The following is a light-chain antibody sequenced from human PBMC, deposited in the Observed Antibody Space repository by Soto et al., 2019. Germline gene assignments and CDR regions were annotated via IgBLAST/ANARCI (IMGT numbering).Light chain of an antibody. J-gene: IGLJ2*01. Sequence: QSVLTQPPSVSAAPGQKVTISCSRSNSNIGKNYVSWFQQLPGTAPKLLIYDNNNRLSGIPDRFSGSKSGTSATLAIAGLQTGDEADYYCGTWDTSLSAVVFGGGTKLTVL. CDR3: GTWDTSLSAVV. V-gene: IGLV1-51*01. CDR1: NSNIGKNY. CDR2: DNN.